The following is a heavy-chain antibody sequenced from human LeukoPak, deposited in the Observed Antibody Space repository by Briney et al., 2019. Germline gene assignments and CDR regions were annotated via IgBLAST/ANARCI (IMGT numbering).Heavy chain of an antibody. CDR1: GFTFSSYG. Sequence: PGGSLRLSCAASGFTFSSYGMHWVRQAPGKGLEWVAIISYDGSNKYYADSVKGRFTISRDNSKNTLYLQMNSLRAEDTAVYYCAKEYSSGWFYFDHWGQGTLVTVSS. J-gene: IGHJ4*02. D-gene: IGHD6-19*01. V-gene: IGHV3-30*18. CDR2: ISYDGSNK. CDR3: AKEYSSGWFYFDH.